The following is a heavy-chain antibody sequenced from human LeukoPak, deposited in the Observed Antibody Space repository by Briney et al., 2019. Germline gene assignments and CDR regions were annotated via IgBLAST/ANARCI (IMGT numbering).Heavy chain of an antibody. CDR1: GFTFSSYS. J-gene: IGHJ4*02. V-gene: IGHV3-48*01. CDR3: AKTYYYGSGSYYPPYYYFDY. Sequence: GGSLRLSCAASGFTFSSYSMNWVRQAPGKGLEWVSYISSSSSTIYYADSVKGRFTISRDNSKNTLYLQMNSLRAEDTAVYYCAKTYYYGSGSYYPPYYYFDYWGQGTLVTVSS. D-gene: IGHD3-10*01. CDR2: ISSSSSTI.